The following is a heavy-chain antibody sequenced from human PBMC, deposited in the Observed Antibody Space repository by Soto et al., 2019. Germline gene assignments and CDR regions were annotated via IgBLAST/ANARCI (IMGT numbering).Heavy chain of an antibody. D-gene: IGHD2-2*01. CDR2: VSKSDYT. J-gene: IGHJ4*02. V-gene: IGHV3-21*01. CDR1: GFPFNNYG. Sequence: PGGSLRLSCTVSGFPFNNYGINWVRQAPGKGLEWVSSVSKSDYTYYSDSVKGRFTISRDNAKNSVSLQMNTLRVEDTAVYYCAREDSIIIPAVSDFWGQGTLATVSS. CDR3: AREDSIIIPAVSDF.